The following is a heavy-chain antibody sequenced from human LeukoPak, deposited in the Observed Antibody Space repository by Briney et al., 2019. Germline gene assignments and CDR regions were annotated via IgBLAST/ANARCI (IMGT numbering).Heavy chain of an antibody. CDR1: GGSISSGGYY. CDR2: IYYSGST. Sequence: SETLSLTCTVSGGSISSGGYYWSWIRQHPGKGLEWIGYIYYSGSTYYNPSLKSRVTISVDTSKNQFSLKLSSVSAADTAVYYCARGRTSTYYDFWSGYEDAFDIWGQGTMVTVSS. CDR3: ARGRTSTYYDFWSGYEDAFDI. J-gene: IGHJ3*02. V-gene: IGHV4-31*03. D-gene: IGHD3-3*01.